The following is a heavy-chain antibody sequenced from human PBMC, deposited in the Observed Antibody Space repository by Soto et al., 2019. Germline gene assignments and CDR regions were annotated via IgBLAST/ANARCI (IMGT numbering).Heavy chain of an antibody. J-gene: IGHJ4*02. CDR1: GGSISSGGYY. CDR2: IYYSGST. Sequence: QVQLHESGPGLVKPSQTLSLTCTVSGGSISSGGYYWSWIRQHPGKGLEWIGYIYYSGSTYYNPSLKSRVTISVDTSKNQFSLKVSSVTAADTAVYFCARDTGSGYDRYFDYWGQGTLVTVSS. CDR3: ARDTGSGYDRYFDY. V-gene: IGHV4-31*03. D-gene: IGHD3-10*01.